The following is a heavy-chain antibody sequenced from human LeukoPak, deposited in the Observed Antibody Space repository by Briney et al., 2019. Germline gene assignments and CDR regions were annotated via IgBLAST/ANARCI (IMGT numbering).Heavy chain of an antibody. CDR2: IYHSGST. J-gene: IGHJ5*02. Sequence: SETLSLTCAVSGYSISSRYYWGLIRQPPGKGLEWIGSIYHSGSTYYNPSLKSRVTISVDTSKNQFSLKLSSVTAADTAVYYCARVRKYYGSGSYTPPYNWFDPWGQGTLVTVSS. V-gene: IGHV4-38-2*01. D-gene: IGHD3-10*01. CDR3: ARVRKYYGSGSYTPPYNWFDP. CDR1: GYSISSRYY.